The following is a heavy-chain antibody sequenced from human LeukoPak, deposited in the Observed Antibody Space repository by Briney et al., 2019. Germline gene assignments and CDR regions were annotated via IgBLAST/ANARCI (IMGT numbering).Heavy chain of an antibody. V-gene: IGHV3-21*01. Sequence: PGGSLRLSCAASGFTFNTYTMSWVRQAPGKGLEWVSSISSSSTHIYYADSVKGRFTISRDNSKNTLYLQMNSLRAEDTAVYYCARVGPTLLRYFDWLLAWGQGTLVTVSS. J-gene: IGHJ5*02. CDR3: ARVGPTLLRYFDWLLA. CDR2: ISSSSTHI. D-gene: IGHD3-9*01. CDR1: GFTFNTYT.